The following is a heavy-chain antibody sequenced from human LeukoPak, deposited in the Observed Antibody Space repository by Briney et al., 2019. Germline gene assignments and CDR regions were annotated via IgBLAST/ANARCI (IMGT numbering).Heavy chain of an antibody. J-gene: IGHJ4*02. CDR3: AKGLDPATVILTGVDY. CDR1: GYTFTSYY. V-gene: IGHV1-46*01. D-gene: IGHD5-18*01. CDR2: INPSGGST. Sequence: GASVKVSCKAFGYTFTSYYMHWVRQAPGQGLEWMGIINPSGGSTSFAQKFQGRVTMTRDTSASTVYMDLNSLTSEDTAVYYCAKGLDPATVILTGVDYWGQGTLVTVSS.